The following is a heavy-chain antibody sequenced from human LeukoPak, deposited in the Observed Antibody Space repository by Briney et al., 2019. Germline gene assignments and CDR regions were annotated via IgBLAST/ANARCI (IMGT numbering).Heavy chain of an antibody. J-gene: IGHJ4*02. CDR3: ARRAGAYSHPYDY. Sequence: GGSLRLSCAASGFTFSSYGMSWVRQAPGKGLEWISSIRGSGGSAYYTYSVKGRFTISRDNSKNTLHLQMNSLRAEDTAVYYCARRAGAYSHPYDYWGQGTLVTVSS. V-gene: IGHV3-23*01. D-gene: IGHD4/OR15-4a*01. CDR1: GFTFSSYG. CDR2: IRGSGGSA.